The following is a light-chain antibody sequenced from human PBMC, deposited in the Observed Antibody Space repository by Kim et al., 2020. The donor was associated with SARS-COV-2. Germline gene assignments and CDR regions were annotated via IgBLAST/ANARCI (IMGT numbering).Light chain of an antibody. V-gene: IGKV3-11*01. CDR1: QSVSSS. CDR3: QQRSNWPPRLT. J-gene: IGKJ4*01. CDR2: DAS. Sequence: PGERATLSGRASQSVSSSLAWYQQKPGQAPRLLIYDASNRATGIPARFSGSGSGTDFTLTISSLEPEDFAVYYCQQRSNWPPRLTFGGGTKVDIK.